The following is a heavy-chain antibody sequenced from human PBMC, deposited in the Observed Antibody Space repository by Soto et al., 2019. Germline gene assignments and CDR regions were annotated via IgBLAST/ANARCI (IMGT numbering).Heavy chain of an antibody. V-gene: IGHV3-48*03. Sequence: EVQLVESGGGLVQPGGSLRLSCAASGFTFSSYEMNWVRQAPGKGLEWVSYISSSGYTIYYADSVKGRFTISRDNAKNSLYVEMRGLRAEDTAVYYCARGQYGSGGGYFDYWGQGTLVTVSS. J-gene: IGHJ4*02. CDR2: ISSSGYTI. CDR1: GFTFSSYE. CDR3: ARGQYGSGGGYFDY. D-gene: IGHD6-19*01.